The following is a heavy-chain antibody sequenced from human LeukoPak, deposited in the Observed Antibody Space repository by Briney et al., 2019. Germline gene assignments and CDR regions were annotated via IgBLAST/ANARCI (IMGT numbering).Heavy chain of an antibody. D-gene: IGHD6-19*01. CDR3: AKVPKDSAVAGTFDY. CDR1: GFTFSSYN. CDR2: ISSSNSFI. J-gene: IGHJ4*02. Sequence: GGSLRLSCAASGFTFSSYNMNWVRQAPGKGLEWVSSISSSNSFISYADSVKGRFTISRDNAKNSLYLQMNSLRAEDTAVYYCAKVPKDSAVAGTFDYWGQGTLVTVSS. V-gene: IGHV3-21*04.